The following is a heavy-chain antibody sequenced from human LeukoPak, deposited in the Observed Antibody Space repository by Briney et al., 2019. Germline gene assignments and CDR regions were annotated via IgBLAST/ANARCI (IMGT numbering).Heavy chain of an antibody. CDR2: MSTDAGET. J-gene: IGHJ4*02. D-gene: IGHD3-10*01. V-gene: IGHV3-23*01. CDR1: GFTFSNSG. CDR3: AKGSGNGYGSGPFDY. Sequence: GGSLRLSCAASGFTFSNSGMSWGRQAPGKGLEWVSAMSTDAGETHYADSVKGRFTISRDNSKNTVSLQMSSLRAEDTALYYCAKGSGNGYGSGPFDYWGQGTLVTVSS.